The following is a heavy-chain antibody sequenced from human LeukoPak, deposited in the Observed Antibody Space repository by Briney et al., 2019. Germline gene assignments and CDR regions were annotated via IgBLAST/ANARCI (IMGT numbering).Heavy chain of an antibody. CDR3: AKDTGGNGAYFYAMDV. CDR1: GFAFHNYA. J-gene: IGHJ6*02. Sequence: GGSLRLSCVGSGFAFHNYAMHWVRRPPGKGLEGVSAINWNSDTKAYADSVKGRFTISRDRARNSLYLQMDSLRPEDTALYYCAKDTGGNGAYFYAMDVWGQGTSVTVSS. V-gene: IGHV3-9*01. D-gene: IGHD4-23*01. CDR2: INWNSDTK.